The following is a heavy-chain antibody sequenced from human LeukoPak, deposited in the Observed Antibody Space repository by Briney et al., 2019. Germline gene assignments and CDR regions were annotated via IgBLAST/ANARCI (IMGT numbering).Heavy chain of an antibody. Sequence: PSETLSLTCTVSGGSISSGSYYWSWIRQPAGKGLEWIGRIYTSGSTNYNPSLKSRVTISVDTSKNQFSLKLSSVTAADTAVYYCARSPGYYGSRDWYFDLWGRGTLVTVSS. V-gene: IGHV4-61*02. CDR1: GGSISSGSYY. D-gene: IGHD3-10*01. J-gene: IGHJ2*01. CDR3: ARSPGYYGSRDWYFDL. CDR2: IYTSGST.